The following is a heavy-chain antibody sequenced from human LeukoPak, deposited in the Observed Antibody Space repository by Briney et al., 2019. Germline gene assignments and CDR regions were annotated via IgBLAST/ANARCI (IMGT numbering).Heavy chain of an antibody. D-gene: IGHD2-2*01. CDR2: ISSSSSYI. CDR1: GFTFSSYS. V-gene: IGHV3-21*01. CDR3: ARDSGYCSSTGCYVHYFDY. Sequence: GGSLRLSCAASGFTFSSYSMNWVRQAPGKGLEWVSSISSSSSYIYYADSVKGRFTVSRDNAKNSLYLQMNSLRAEDTAVYYCARDSGYCSSTGCYVHYFDYWGQGTLVTVSS. J-gene: IGHJ4*02.